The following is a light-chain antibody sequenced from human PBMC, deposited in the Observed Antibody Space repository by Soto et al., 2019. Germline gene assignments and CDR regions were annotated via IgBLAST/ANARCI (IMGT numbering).Light chain of an antibody. J-gene: IGLJ3*02. CDR1: RSDVGKYNL. CDR2: DVN. V-gene: IGLV2-23*02. CDR3: SSYAGRYTWV. Sequence: QSALTQPASVSGSPGQSITISCTGTRSDVGKYNLVSWYQQHPGKAPKLMIFDVNNRPSGLSDRFSGSKSGNTASLTISGLQAEDEADYYCSSYAGRYTWVFGGGTKVTVL.